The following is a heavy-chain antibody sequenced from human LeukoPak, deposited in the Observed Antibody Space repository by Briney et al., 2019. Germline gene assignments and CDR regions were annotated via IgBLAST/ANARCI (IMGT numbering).Heavy chain of an antibody. Sequence: GGSLGLSCAASGFTFSSYEMNWVRQAPGKGLEWVSYISSSGSTIYYADSVKGRFTISRDNAKNSLYLQMNSLRAEDTAVYYCARDLGQQWLVAGYWGQGTLVTVSS. CDR1: GFTFSSYE. CDR2: ISSSGSTI. J-gene: IGHJ4*02. V-gene: IGHV3-48*03. CDR3: ARDLGQQWLVAGY. D-gene: IGHD6-19*01.